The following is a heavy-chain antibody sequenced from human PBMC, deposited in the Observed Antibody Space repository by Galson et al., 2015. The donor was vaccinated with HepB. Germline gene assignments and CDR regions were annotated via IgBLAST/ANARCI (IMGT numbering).Heavy chain of an antibody. Sequence: SLRLSCAASGFTFSTYDMSWVRQAPGKGLEWVSAISSSGSSIYYADSVKGRFTISRDNSKNSLYLQMNSLRAEDTAVYYCAREGRVAVSNPVDYWGQGTLVTVSS. CDR1: GFTFSTYD. J-gene: IGHJ4*02. CDR2: ISSSGSSI. D-gene: IGHD6-19*01. V-gene: IGHV3-23*01. CDR3: AREGRVAVSNPVDY.